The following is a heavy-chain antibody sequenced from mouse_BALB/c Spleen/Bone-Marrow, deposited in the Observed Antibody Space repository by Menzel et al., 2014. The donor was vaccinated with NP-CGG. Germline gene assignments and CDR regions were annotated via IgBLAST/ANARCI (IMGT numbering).Heavy chain of an antibody. Sequence: EVKVEESGGGLVQPGGSMKLSCVASGLTFSNYWMNWVRQSPEKGLDWAAEIRLKSNNYATHYAESVKGRFTISRDDSKSSVYLQMNNLRAEDTGIYYCTTGFAYWGQGTLVTVS. CDR1: GLTFSNYW. V-gene: IGHV6-6*02. CDR3: TTGFAY. J-gene: IGHJ3*01. CDR2: IRLKSNNYAT.